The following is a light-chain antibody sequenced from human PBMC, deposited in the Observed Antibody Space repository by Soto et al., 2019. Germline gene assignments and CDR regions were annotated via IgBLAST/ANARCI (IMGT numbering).Light chain of an antibody. V-gene: IGKV3-15*01. Sequence: EVVMTQSPATVSVSPGEGVTLSCRASQTISNDLAWYQQNPGHAPRLLIFGASTRDTGVPGRFSGGGAGTEFTLTISSLQSEDYAFYYCRQNNKWPPVTFGGGTKVEIK. CDR3: RQNNKWPPVT. CDR2: GAS. CDR1: QTISND. J-gene: IGKJ4*01.